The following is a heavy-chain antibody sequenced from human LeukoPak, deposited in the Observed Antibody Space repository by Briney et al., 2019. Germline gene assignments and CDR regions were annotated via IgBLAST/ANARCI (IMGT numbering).Heavy chain of an antibody. CDR3: ARSAGVVVVVAATGNWFDP. J-gene: IGHJ5*02. CDR2: IYYSGST. D-gene: IGHD2-15*01. Sequence: PSETLSLTCTVSGGSISSYYWSWIRQPPGKGLEWIGYIYYSGSTNYNPSLKSRVTISVDTSKNQFSLKLSSVTAADTAVYYCARSAGVVVVVAATGNWFDPWGQGTLVTVSS. V-gene: IGHV4-59*12. CDR1: GGSISSYY.